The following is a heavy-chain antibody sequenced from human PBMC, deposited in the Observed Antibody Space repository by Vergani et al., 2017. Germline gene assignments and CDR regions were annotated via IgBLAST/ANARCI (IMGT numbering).Heavy chain of an antibody. CDR1: GGSISSYY. CDR2: IYYSGST. Sequence: QVQLQESGPGLVKPSETLSLTCTVSGGSISSYYWSWIRQPPGKGLEWIGYIYYSGSTNYNPSLKSRVTISVDTSKNLFSLKLSSVTGADAAVYYCARGLETGIAARYYYMDVWGKGTTVTVSS. V-gene: IGHV4-59*01. D-gene: IGHD6-6*01. CDR3: ARGLETGIAARYYYMDV. J-gene: IGHJ6*03.